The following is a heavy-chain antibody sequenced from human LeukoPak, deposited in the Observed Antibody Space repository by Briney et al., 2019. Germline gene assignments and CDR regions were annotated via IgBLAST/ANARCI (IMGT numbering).Heavy chain of an antibody. CDR1: EFTFSSYW. J-gene: IGHJ4*02. CDR3: ASLPRITMIVDDY. D-gene: IGHD3-22*01. V-gene: IGHV3-74*01. CDR2: INSDGSST. Sequence: GGSLRLSCAASEFTFSSYWMHWVRQAPGKGLVWVSRINSDGSSTSYADSVKGRFTISRDNAKNTLYLQMNSLRAEDTAVYYCASLPRITMIVDDYWGQGTLVTVSS.